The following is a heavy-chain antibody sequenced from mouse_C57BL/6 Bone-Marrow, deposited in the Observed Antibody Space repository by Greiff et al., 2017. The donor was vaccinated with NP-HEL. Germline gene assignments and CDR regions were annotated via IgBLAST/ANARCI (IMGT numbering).Heavy chain of an antibody. CDR3: ARRCPPDWNYAMDY. D-gene: IGHD4-1*01. V-gene: IGHV5-4*01. J-gene: IGHJ4*01. CDR1: GFTFSSYA. Sequence: EVQLQESGGGLVKPGGSLKLSCAASGFTFSSYAMSWVRQTPEKRLEWVATISDGGSYTYYPDNVKGRFTISRDNAKNNLYLQMSHLKSEDTAMYYCARRCPPDWNYAMDYWGQGTSVTVSS. CDR2: ISDGGSYT.